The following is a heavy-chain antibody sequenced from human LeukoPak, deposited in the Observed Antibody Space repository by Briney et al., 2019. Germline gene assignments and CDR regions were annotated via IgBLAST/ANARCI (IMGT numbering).Heavy chain of an antibody. CDR3: AKDTKPRLAAAAPFH. J-gene: IGHJ4*02. D-gene: IGHD6-13*01. V-gene: IGHV3-30*18. Sequence: PGRSLRLSCAASGFIFSNYGMHWVRQAPGKGLEWVAVISYDGSNKYYADSVKSRFTISRDNSKNTLYLQMNSLRAEDTAVYYCAKDTKPRLAAAAPFHWGQGTLVTVSS. CDR2: ISYDGSNK. CDR1: GFIFSNYG.